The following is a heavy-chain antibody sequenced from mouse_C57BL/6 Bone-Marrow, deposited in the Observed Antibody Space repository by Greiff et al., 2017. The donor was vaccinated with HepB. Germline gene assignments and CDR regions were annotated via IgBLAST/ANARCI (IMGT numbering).Heavy chain of an antibody. CDR3: AIHGYSPWFAY. V-gene: IGHV5-17*01. J-gene: IGHJ3*01. CDR1: GFTFSDYG. Sequence: EVKLMESGGGLVKPGGSLKLSCAASGFTFSDYGMHWVRQAPEKGLEWVAYISSGSSTIYYADTVKGRFTISRDNAKNTLFLQMTSLRSEDTAMYYCAIHGYSPWFAYFLQGTLVTVSA. D-gene: IGHD2-12*01. CDR2: ISSGSSTI.